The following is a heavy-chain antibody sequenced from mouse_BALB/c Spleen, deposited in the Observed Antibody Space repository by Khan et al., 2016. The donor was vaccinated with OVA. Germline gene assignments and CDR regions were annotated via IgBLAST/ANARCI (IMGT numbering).Heavy chain of an antibody. Sequence: QVQLKQSGAELVKPGASVKLSCKASGYMFTEYIIHWVKQRSGQGLEWIGWFYTGTGSITYTEKFKDKATLTADKSSSTVYMELSRLTSEDSAVYFCARNGRYGNVFDYWGQGTTLTVSS. J-gene: IGHJ2*01. CDR3: ARNGRYGNVFDY. CDR2: FYTGTGSI. D-gene: IGHD2-1*01. CDR1: GYMFTEYI. V-gene: IGHV1-62-2*01.